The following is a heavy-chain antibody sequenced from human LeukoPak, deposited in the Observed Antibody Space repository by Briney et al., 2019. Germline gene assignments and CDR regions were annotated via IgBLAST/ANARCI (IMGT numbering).Heavy chain of an antibody. CDR2: MNPNSGNT. Sequence: GASVKVSCKGSRYIITSYDINWVRQATGQGLEWMGWMNPNSGNTGYAQKFQGGVIMTRNTSISTAYMELSSLRSEDTAVYYCARGQFSRDFEYWGEGTLVTVSS. CDR3: ARGQFSRDFEY. D-gene: IGHD2/OR15-2a*01. CDR1: RYIITSYD. V-gene: IGHV1-8*01. J-gene: IGHJ4*02.